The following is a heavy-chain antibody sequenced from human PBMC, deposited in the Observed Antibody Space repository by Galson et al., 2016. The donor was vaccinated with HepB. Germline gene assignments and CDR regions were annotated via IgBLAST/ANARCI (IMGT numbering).Heavy chain of an antibody. J-gene: IGHJ6*02. Sequence: SLRLSCAASGFTFRSYGMHWVRRAPGKGLEWVAFISYDGSDKYYRDSVKGRFTISRDNSKNTLYLQMNSPRLEDTAVYYCTKVGGYSFGSNDYYAMDVWGQGTTATVSS. D-gene: IGHD5-18*01. V-gene: IGHV3-30*18. CDR2: ISYDGSDK. CDR1: GFTFRSYG. CDR3: TKVGGYSFGSNDYYAMDV.